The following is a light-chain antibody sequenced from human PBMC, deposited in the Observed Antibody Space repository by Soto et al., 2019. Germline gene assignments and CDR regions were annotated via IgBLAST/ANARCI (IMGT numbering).Light chain of an antibody. CDR1: QSISNW. CDR3: QQYNTYGT. Sequence: DIQMTQSPSTLSASVGDRVTITCRASQSISNWLAWYQQKPGKAPKVLIYDASSLESGVPSRFSGSGSGTEFTLTIISLQPDDFATYYCQQYNTYGTFGQGTKVDIK. CDR2: DAS. V-gene: IGKV1-5*01. J-gene: IGKJ1*01.